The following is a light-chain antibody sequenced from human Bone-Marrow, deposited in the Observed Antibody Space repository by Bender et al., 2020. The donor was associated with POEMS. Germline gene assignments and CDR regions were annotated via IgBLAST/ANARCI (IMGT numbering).Light chain of an antibody. CDR2: DVT. J-gene: IGLJ3*02. CDR1: SSDVGSYNL. Sequence: QSALTQPASVSGSPGQSITLSCSGTSSDVGSYNLVSWYQQHPGKAPKLLIYDVTKRPSGVPDRFSGSKSGNTASLTVSGLQTEDEADYYCSSYAGRPVFGGGTKLTVL. V-gene: IGLV2-14*02. CDR3: SSYAGRPV.